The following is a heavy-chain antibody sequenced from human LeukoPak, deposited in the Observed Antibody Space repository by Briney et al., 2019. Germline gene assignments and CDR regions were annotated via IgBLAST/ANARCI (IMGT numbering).Heavy chain of an antibody. D-gene: IGHD6-13*01. J-gene: IGHJ4*02. CDR3: AEALRAAAGIV. CDR2: ISGSGNNT. Sequence: GGSLRLSCAASGFTFSNYAMGWVRQAPGKGLEWVSVISGSGNNTYYADSVKGRFTISRDNSKNTLYLQMNSLRAEDTAVFYCAEALRAAAGIVGGQGTLVTVSS. CDR1: GFTFSNYA. V-gene: IGHV3-23*01.